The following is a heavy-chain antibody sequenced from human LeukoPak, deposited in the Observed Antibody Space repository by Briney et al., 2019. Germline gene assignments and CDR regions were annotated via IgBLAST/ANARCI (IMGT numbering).Heavy chain of an antibody. CDR3: AGVSESGWYYFDY. V-gene: IGHV3-30*03. CDR1: GFTYSSYD. D-gene: IGHD6-19*01. CDR2: ISYDGSNK. Sequence: GGSLRLSCAASGFTYSSYDMHWARQAPGKGLEGVAVISYDGSNKYYADSVKGRFSISSDDSKNTLYLQMSSLRDEDTAVYYCAGVSESGWYYFDYWGQGTLVTVSS. J-gene: IGHJ4*02.